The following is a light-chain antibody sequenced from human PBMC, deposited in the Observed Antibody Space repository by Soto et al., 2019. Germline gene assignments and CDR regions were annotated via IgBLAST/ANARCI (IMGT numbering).Light chain of an antibody. J-gene: IGKJ2*01. CDR1: QSVSSN. V-gene: IGKV3-15*01. Sequence: EIVMTQSPATLSVSPGERATLSCRASQSVSSNLAWYQQKPGQAPRLLIYGASTRATGIPARFSGSGSGTVFTLTISSLQSEHFAVYYCQQYNNWPREYTFGQGTKLEIK. CDR2: GAS. CDR3: QQYNNWPREYT.